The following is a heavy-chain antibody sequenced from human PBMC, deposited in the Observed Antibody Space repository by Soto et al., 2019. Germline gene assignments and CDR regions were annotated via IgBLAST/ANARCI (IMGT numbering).Heavy chain of an antibody. CDR2: INPSGGGT. CDR3: ARESFATYYNYGMDV. CDR1: GYTFTNYY. Sequence: ASVKVSCKTSGYTFTNYYMQWVRQAPGQGLEWMGIINPSGGGTSYAQTFQGRFTMTRDTSTSTFYMELSGLTSEDTAVYYCARESFATYYNYGMDVWGQGTTVTVSS. J-gene: IGHJ6*02. V-gene: IGHV1-46*01. D-gene: IGHD2-21*01.